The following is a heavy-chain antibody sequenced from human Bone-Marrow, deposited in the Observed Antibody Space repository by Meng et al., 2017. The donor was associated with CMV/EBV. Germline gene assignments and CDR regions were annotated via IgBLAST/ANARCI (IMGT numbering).Heavy chain of an antibody. J-gene: IGHJ4*02. CDR1: GLTFSNYA. CDR2: ISSDVTKK. D-gene: IGHD4-17*01. V-gene: IGHV3-30*04. Sequence: SGLTFSNYAMHWVHQAPGKGLEWVAIISSDVTKKYYADSVKGRFTISRDNSKNTLFLQMNSLRPDDTAVYYCARDEGAVTTFAFFYWGQGTLVTVSS. CDR3: ARDEGAVTTFAFFY.